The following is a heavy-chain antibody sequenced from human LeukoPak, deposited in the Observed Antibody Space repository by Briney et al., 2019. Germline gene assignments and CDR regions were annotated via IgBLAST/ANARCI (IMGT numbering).Heavy chain of an antibody. V-gene: IGHV4-39*01. J-gene: IGHJ3*02. CDR2: IYYSGSP. CDR1: GGSISSSSYY. CDR3: ARHRTGYDAFDI. D-gene: IGHD1-14*01. Sequence: SETLSLTCTVSGGSISSSSYYWGWIRQPPGKGLEWIGSIYYSGSPYYNPSLKSRVTISVDTSKNQFSLKMSSVTAADTAVYYCARHRTGYDAFDIWGQGTMVTVSS.